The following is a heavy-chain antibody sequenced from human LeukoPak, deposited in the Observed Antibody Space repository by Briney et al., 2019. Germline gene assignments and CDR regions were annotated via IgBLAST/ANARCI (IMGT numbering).Heavy chain of an antibody. Sequence: PSETLSLTCAVSGYSISIGYYWGWIRQPPGKGLEWIGSIYHSGSTYYNPSLKSRVTISVDTSKNQFSLKLSSVTAADTAVYYCARGVMSTFGGVIVHSHAFDIWGQGTMVTVSS. CDR2: IYHSGST. CDR1: GYSISIGYY. CDR3: ARGVMSTFGGVIVHSHAFDI. V-gene: IGHV4-38-2*01. J-gene: IGHJ3*02. D-gene: IGHD3-16*02.